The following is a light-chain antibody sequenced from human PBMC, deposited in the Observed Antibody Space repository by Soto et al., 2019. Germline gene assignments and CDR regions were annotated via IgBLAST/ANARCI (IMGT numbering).Light chain of an antibody. J-gene: IGKJ1*01. CDR3: QQYDDSPWT. CDR1: QSVTTSY. CDR2: GAS. Sequence: EIVLTQSPGSLFLSPGERVTLSCRASQSVTTSYLAWYQQKPGQAPRLLIYGASSRATGIPDRFSGSGSGTDFTLTISRLEPEDFAVYYCQQYDDSPWTFGQGTKVDIK. V-gene: IGKV3-20*01.